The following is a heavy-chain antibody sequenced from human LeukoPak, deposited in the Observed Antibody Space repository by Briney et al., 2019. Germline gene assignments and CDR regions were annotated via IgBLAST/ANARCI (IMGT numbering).Heavy chain of an antibody. CDR1: GYTFTGYF. D-gene: IGHD1-26*01. Sequence: ASVKVSCKASGYTFTGYFMHWVRQAPGQGLEWMGWINPNSGSTNYAQKFQGRVTMTRDTSISTAYMELSRLRSDDTAVYYCARDYSGSYYDLDYWGQGTLVTVSS. J-gene: IGHJ4*02. V-gene: IGHV1-2*02. CDR2: INPNSGST. CDR3: ARDYSGSYYDLDY.